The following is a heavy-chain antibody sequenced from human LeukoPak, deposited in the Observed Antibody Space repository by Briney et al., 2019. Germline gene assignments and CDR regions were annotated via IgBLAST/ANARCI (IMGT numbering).Heavy chain of an antibody. J-gene: IGHJ4*02. V-gene: IGHV1-69*04. CDR2: IIPIFGIA. CDR3: ASSRDVLTGVFDY. Sequence: SVKASCKASGGTFSSYAISWVRQAPGQGLEWMGRIIPIFGIANYAQKFQGRVTITADKSTSTAYMELSSLRSEDTAVYYCASSRDVLTGVFDYWGQGTLVTVSS. D-gene: IGHD2-21*02. CDR1: GGTFSSYA.